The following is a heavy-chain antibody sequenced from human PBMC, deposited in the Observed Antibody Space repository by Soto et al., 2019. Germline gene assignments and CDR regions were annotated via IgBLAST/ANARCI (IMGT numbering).Heavy chain of an antibody. J-gene: IGHJ5*02. CDR1: GIVFSDY. CDR3: ASLPFPWGWFDP. Sequence: QVQLVESGGGLVKPGGSLRLSCAASGIVFSDYMSWVRQAPGKGLEWLTYISGSGRTIYSADSVKGRFTIPRDTATTSLYIQMNNVRTEDTAVYYCASLPFPWGWFDPWGQGTLVSVSS. V-gene: IGHV3-11*01. D-gene: IGHD3-16*01. CDR2: ISGSGRTI.